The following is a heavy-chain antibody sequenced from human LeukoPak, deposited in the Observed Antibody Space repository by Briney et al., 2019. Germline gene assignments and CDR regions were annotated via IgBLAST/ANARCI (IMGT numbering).Heavy chain of an antibody. CDR1: GFTFGSYW. CDR3: ARAGSSGGSSNNWFDP. D-gene: IGHD2-15*01. V-gene: IGHV3-7*01. CDR2: IKQDGSEK. Sequence: GGSLRLSCVASGFTFGSYWMTWVRQAPGKGLEWVANIKQDGSEKNYVDSVKGRFAISRDNAKNSLYLQMNSLRAEDTAVYYCARAGSSGGSSNNWFDPWGQGTLVTVSS. J-gene: IGHJ5*02.